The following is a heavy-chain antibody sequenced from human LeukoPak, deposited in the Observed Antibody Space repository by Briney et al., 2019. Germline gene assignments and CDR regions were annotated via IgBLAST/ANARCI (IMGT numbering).Heavy chain of an antibody. D-gene: IGHD6-6*01. Sequence: PSETLSLTCAVYGGSFSGYYWSWIRQPPGKGLEWIGEINHSGSTNYNPSLKSRVTISVDTSKNQSSLKLSSVTAADTAVYYCASSPEYSSFGFDYWGQGTLVTVSS. J-gene: IGHJ4*02. CDR1: GGSFSGYY. CDR3: ASSPEYSSFGFDY. V-gene: IGHV4-34*01. CDR2: INHSGST.